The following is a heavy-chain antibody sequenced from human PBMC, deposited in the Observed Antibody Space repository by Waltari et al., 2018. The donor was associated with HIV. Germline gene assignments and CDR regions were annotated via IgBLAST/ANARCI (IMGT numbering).Heavy chain of an antibody. CDR2: ISPYNGNT. V-gene: IGHV1-18*01. D-gene: IGHD3-22*01. J-gene: IGHJ4*02. Sequence: QVQLLQSGAEVKKPGASVKVSCKPSGYTFSNFGISWVRQAPGQGLEWMGWISPYNGNTNYAQKLQGRVTMTRDTSTTTAYMELRSLTSDDTAVYYCARDFYDSSGGPHWGQGTLVTVSS. CDR3: ARDFYDSSGGPH. CDR1: GYTFSNFG.